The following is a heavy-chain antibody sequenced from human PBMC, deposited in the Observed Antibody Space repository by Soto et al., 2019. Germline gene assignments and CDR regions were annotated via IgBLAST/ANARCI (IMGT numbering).Heavy chain of an antibody. J-gene: IGHJ3*02. D-gene: IGHD3-22*01. CDR1: GGSISSGDYY. Sequence: SETLSLTCTVSGGSISSGDYYWSWIRQPPGKGLEWIGYIYYSGSTYYNPSLKSRVTISVDTFKNQFSLKLSSVTAADTAVYYCARGYYYDSSGYYYDGGVAFDIWGQGTMVTVSS. V-gene: IGHV4-30-4*01. CDR2: IYYSGST. CDR3: ARGYYYDSSGYYYDGGVAFDI.